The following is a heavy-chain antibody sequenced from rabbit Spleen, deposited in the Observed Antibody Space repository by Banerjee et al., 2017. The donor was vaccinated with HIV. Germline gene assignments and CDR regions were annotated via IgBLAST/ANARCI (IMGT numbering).Heavy chain of an antibody. CDR2: IYVGSGST. D-gene: IGHD1-1*01. J-gene: IGHJ4*01. V-gene: IGHV1S45*01. CDR1: GFTITSSDY. CDR3: ARSGYVGGDYTWDL. Sequence: QEQLEESGGGLVQPEGSLTLTCTASGFTITSSDYMCWVRQAPGKGLEWIGCIYVGSGSTHYASWAKGRFTMYKTSSTTVTLQLTSLTAADTATYFCARSGYVGGDYTWDLWGPGTLAPS.